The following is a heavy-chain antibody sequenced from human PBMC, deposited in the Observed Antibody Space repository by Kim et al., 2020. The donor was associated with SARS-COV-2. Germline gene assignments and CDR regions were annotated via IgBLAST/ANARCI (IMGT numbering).Heavy chain of an antibody. V-gene: IGHV3-23*01. D-gene: IGHD3-16*01. CDR2: IVGTGLDT. CDR1: GFSFSTYA. J-gene: IGHJ4*02. Sequence: GGSLRLSCAASGFSFSTYAMSWVRQPPGKGLEWVAIVGTGLDTYYGDSVKGRFTISRDNSKNTMYMEMNSLGVDDTAIYFCARNLPGAYFDYWGRGTLVT. CDR3: ARNLPGAYFDY.